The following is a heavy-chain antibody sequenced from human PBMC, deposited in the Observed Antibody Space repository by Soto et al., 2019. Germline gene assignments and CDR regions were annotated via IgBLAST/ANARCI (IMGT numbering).Heavy chain of an antibody. CDR3: ANTATYYDILTGYPLGMDV. V-gene: IGHV1-8*01. J-gene: IGHJ6*02. CDR2: MNPNSGNT. CDR1: GYTFTSYD. D-gene: IGHD3-9*01. Sequence: ASVKVSCKASGYTFTSYDINWVRQATGQGLEWMGWMNPNSGNTGYAQKFQGRVTMTRNTSISTAYMELSSLSSEDTAVYYCANTATYYDILTGYPLGMDVWGQVTTVTVSS.